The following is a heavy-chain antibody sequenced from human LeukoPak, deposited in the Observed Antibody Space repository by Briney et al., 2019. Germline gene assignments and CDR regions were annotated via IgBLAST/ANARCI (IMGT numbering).Heavy chain of an antibody. Sequence: SETLSLTCAVSGESFSGYYRSWFRQPPGKGLEWIGEINHSGSTNYNPSLTSRATISVDASKNQFYLRMTSVIAADTAIYYCAKGRWEVPDYWGQGTLVFVSS. D-gene: IGHD1-26*01. J-gene: IGHJ4*02. CDR2: INHSGST. CDR3: AKGRWEVPDY. CDR1: GESFSGYY. V-gene: IGHV4-34*01.